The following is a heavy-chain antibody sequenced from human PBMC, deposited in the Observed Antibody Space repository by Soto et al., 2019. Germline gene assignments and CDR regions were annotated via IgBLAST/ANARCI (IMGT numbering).Heavy chain of an antibody. CDR3: VREDKGWYSPGSFDF. Sequence: GGSLRLSCAASGFTFSSYSMNWVRQAPGKGLEWVSYISSSSSTIYYADSVKGRFTISRDNSKNTLYLQMNSLRAEDTAIYYCVREDKGWYSPGSFDFWGRGTMVTVSS. V-gene: IGHV3-48*01. CDR1: GFTFSSYS. J-gene: IGHJ3*01. CDR2: ISSSSSTI. D-gene: IGHD6-19*01.